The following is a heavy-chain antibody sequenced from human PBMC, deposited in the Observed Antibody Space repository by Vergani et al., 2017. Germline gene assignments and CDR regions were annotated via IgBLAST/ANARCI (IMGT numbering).Heavy chain of an antibody. CDR1: GGSISSGDYY. Sequence: QVQLQESGPGLVKPSQTLSLTCTVSGGSISSGDYYWSWIRQPPGKGLEWIGYIYYSGSTYYNPSLKSRVTISVDTSKNQFSLKLSSVTAADTAVYYCARVVGQQRTYYYYGMDVWGQGTTVTVSS. J-gene: IGHJ6*02. D-gene: IGHD6-13*01. CDR3: ARVVGQQRTYYYYGMDV. V-gene: IGHV4-30-4*08. CDR2: IYYSGST.